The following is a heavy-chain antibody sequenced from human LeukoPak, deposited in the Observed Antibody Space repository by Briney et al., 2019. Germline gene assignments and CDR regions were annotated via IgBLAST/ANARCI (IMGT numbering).Heavy chain of an antibody. CDR2: IYSGGST. CDR3: AKDLITYYYDSSGYYPGAFDI. J-gene: IGHJ3*02. CDR1: GFTVSSNY. Sequence: GGSLRLSCAASGFTVSSNYMSWVRQAPGKGLEWVSVIYSGGSTYYADSVKGRFTISRDNSKNTLYLQMNSLRAEDTAVYYCAKDLITYYYDSSGYYPGAFDIWGRGTMVTVSS. V-gene: IGHV3-66*01. D-gene: IGHD3-22*01.